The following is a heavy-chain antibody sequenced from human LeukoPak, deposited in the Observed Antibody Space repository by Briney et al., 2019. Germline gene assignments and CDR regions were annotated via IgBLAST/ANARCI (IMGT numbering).Heavy chain of an antibody. V-gene: IGHV1-69*04. CDR1: GGTFSSYA. CDR3: ATDRPSGSYRYYFDY. D-gene: IGHD1-26*01. CDR2: IIPILGIA. Sequence: GASVKVSRKASGGTFSSYAISWVRQAPGQGLEWMGRIIPILGIANYAQKFQGRVTMTEDTSTDTAYMKLSSLRSEDTAVYYCATDRPSGSYRYYFDYWGQGTLVTVSS. J-gene: IGHJ4*02.